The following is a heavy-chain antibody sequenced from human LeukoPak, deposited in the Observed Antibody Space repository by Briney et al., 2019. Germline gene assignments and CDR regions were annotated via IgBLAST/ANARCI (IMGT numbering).Heavy chain of an antibody. Sequence: SETLSLTCAVYGGSFSGYYWSWIRQPPGKGLEWIGEINHSGSTNYNPSLKSRVTISVDTSKNQFSLKLSSVTAADTAVYYCAKSRAAGTLVPAAVDYWGQGTLVTVPS. D-gene: IGHD2-2*01. CDR1: GGSFSGYY. J-gene: IGHJ4*02. V-gene: IGHV4-34*01. CDR2: INHSGST. CDR3: AKSRAAGTLVPAAVDY.